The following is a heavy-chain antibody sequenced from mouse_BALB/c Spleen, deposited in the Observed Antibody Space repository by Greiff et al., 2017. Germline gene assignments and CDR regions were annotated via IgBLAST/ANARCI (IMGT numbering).Heavy chain of an antibody. Sequence: EVQLVESGGGLVQPGGSRKLSCAASGFTFSSFGMHWVRQAPEKGLEWVAYISSGSSTIYYADTVKGRFTISRDNPKNTLFLQMTSLRSEDTAMYYCARGDYEDYAMDYWGQGTSVTVSS. J-gene: IGHJ4*01. CDR2: ISSGSSTI. D-gene: IGHD1-1*01. CDR1: GFTFSSFG. CDR3: ARGDYEDYAMDY. V-gene: IGHV5-17*02.